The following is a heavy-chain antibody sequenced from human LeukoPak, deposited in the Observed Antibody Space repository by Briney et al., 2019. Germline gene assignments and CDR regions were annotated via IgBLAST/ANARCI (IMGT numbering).Heavy chain of an antibody. CDR1: GFTLSSYG. J-gene: IGHJ4*02. CDR3: ARVDRETPLIDYFDY. D-gene: IGHD3-10*01. CDR2: ISSDGSNK. V-gene: IGHV3-30*03. Sequence: HPGGSLRLSCAASGFTLSSYGMHWVRQAPGKGLEWVAVISSDGSNKYYADSVKGRFTISRDSSKNTLYLQMNSLRAEDTAVYYCARVDRETPLIDYFDYWGQGTLVTVSS.